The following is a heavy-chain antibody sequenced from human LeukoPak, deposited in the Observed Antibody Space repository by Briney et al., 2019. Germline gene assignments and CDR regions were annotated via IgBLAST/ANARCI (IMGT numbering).Heavy chain of an antibody. CDR1: GFTFSSYA. V-gene: IGHV3-30-3*01. CDR2: ISYDGSNK. D-gene: IGHD3-9*01. Sequence: GGSLRLSCAASGFTFSSYAMHWVRQAPGKGLEWVAVISYDGSNKYYADSVKGRFTISRDNSKNTLYLQMNSLRAEDTAVYYCARDPNSLRYGQEDVWGQGTTVTVSS. CDR3: ARDPNSLRYGQEDV. J-gene: IGHJ6*02.